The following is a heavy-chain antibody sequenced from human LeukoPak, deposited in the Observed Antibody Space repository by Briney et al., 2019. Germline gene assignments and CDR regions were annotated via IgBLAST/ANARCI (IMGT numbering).Heavy chain of an antibody. J-gene: IGHJ3*02. D-gene: IGHD3-22*01. CDR2: IYYSGST. Sequence: SETLSLTCAVYGGSFSGYYWSWIRQPPGKGLEWIGSIYYSGSTYYNPSLKSRVTISVDTSKNQFSLKLSSVTAADTAVYYCARDYYDSSGIAFDIWGQGTMVTVSS. V-gene: IGHV4-34*01. CDR1: GGSFSGYY. CDR3: ARDYYDSSGIAFDI.